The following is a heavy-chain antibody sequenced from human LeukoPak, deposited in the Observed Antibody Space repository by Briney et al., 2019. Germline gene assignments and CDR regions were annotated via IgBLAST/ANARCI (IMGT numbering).Heavy chain of an antibody. J-gene: IGHJ4*02. CDR2: ISGTTSTI. CDR3: ARDVGAHGYYFDT. Sequence: PGGSLRLSCAASGFTFSAYTMHWVRQAPGKGLEWVSSISGTTSTIYYVDSVKGRFNISRDNGRDSLYLQMNSLRAEDTAVYYCARDVGAHGYYFDTWGQGNLVTVSS. CDR1: GFTFSAYT. D-gene: IGHD4-17*01. V-gene: IGHV3-21*01.